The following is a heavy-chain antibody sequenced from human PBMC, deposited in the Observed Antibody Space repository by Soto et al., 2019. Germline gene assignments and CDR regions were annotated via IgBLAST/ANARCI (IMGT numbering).Heavy chain of an antibody. J-gene: IGHJ4*02. D-gene: IGHD1-26*01. CDR1: GFTFSSYW. Sequence: VQLVESGGGLVQPGGSLRLSCAASGFTFSSYWMSWVRQAPGKGLEWVANIKQDGSEKYYVDSVKGRFTISRDNAKNSLYLQMNSLRAEDTAVYYCARGLVGATPSFDYWGQGTLVTVSS. CDR3: ARGLVGATPSFDY. V-gene: IGHV3-7*01. CDR2: IKQDGSEK.